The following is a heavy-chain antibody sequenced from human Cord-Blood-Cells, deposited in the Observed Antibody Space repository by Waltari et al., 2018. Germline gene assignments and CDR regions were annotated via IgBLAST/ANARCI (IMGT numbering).Heavy chain of an antibody. Sequence: PPGKGLEWIGYIYYSGSTNYNPSLKSRVTISVDTSKNQFSLKLSSVTAADTAVYYCARDLVVYAIPYYYYYGMDVWGQGTTVTVSS. V-gene: IGHV4-59*01. D-gene: IGHD2-8*02. J-gene: IGHJ6*02. CDR3: ARDLVVYAIPYYYYYGMDV. CDR2: IYYSGST.